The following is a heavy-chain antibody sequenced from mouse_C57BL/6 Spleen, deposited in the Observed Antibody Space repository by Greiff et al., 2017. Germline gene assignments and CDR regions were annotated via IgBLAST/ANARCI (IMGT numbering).Heavy chain of an antibody. J-gene: IGHJ2*01. CDR2: IDPSDSYT. Sequence: VQLQQPGAELVRPGTSVKLSCKASGYTFTSYWMHWVKQRPGQGLEWIGVIDPSDSYTNYNQKFKGKATLTVDTSSSTAYMQLSSLTSEDSAVYYCARDGGDYWGQGTTLTVSS. CDR3: ARDGGDY. CDR1: GYTFTSYW. V-gene: IGHV1-59*01.